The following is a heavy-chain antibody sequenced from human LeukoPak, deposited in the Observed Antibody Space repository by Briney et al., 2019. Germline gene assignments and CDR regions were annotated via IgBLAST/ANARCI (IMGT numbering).Heavy chain of an antibody. Sequence: SQTLSLTCTVSGGSISSSGSYWSWIRQSPGKGLEWIGYIYHSGSTYYNPSLKSRVTISIDRSKNQFSLKLSSVTAADTAAYYCARGGHSSSSGAFDIWGQGTMVTVSS. D-gene: IGHD6-6*01. CDR2: IYHSGST. J-gene: IGHJ3*02. V-gene: IGHV4-30-2*06. CDR3: ARGGHSSSSGAFDI. CDR1: GGSISSSGSY.